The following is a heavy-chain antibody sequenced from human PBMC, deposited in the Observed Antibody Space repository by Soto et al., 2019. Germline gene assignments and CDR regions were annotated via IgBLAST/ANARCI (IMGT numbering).Heavy chain of an antibody. Sequence: LSLTCAVSGGSISSSNWWSWVRQPPGKGLEWIGEIYHSGSTNYNPSLKSRVTISVDKSKNQFSLKLSSVTAADTAVYYCARAVRDYYDSSGYIGYFDYWGQGTLVT. CDR1: GGSISSSNW. CDR2: IYHSGST. CDR3: ARAVRDYYDSSGYIGYFDY. D-gene: IGHD3-22*01. V-gene: IGHV4-4*02. J-gene: IGHJ4*02.